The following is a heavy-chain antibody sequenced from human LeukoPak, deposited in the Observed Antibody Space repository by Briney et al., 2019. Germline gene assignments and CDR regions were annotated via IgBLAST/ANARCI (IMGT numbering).Heavy chain of an antibody. J-gene: IGHJ5*02. V-gene: IGHV3-30*02. CDR2: IRYDGSHK. D-gene: IGHD5-18*01. CDR3: ARDSTGYGYEEWS. Sequence: GGSLRLSCVASGFTFSTYGMHWVRQVPGKGPEWVAFIRYDGSHKYYADSVKGRFTISRDNTKNSLYLQMNSLRAEDTAVYYCARDSTGYGYEEWSWGQGTLVTVSS. CDR1: GFTFSTYG.